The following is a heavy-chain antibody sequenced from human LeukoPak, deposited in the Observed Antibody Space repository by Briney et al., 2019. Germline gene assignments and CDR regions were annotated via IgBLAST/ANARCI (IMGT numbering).Heavy chain of an antibody. CDR1: GFTFSSYG. CDR2: IRYDGSNK. V-gene: IGHV3-30*02. Sequence: TGGSLRLSCAASGFTFSSYGMHWVRQAPGKGLEWVAFIRYDGSNKYYADSVKGRFTISRDNSKNTLYLQMNSLRAEDTAVYYCARDTGRDYYGSGSYGVDYWGQGTLVTVSS. J-gene: IGHJ4*02. CDR3: ARDTGRDYYGSGSYGVDY. D-gene: IGHD3-10*01.